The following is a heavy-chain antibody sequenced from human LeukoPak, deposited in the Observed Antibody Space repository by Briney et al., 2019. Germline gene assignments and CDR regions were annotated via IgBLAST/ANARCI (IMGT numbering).Heavy chain of an antibody. CDR3: ARDPITGTMDGFDY. Sequence: ASVKVSCKTSGYTFVSFYLQWLRQAPGQGLEWMGWVNPNSGDTNYAQKFQGRVTMTRDTSINTAYMELSGLRSDDTAVYFCARDPITGTMDGFDYWGQGTLVTVSS. V-gene: IGHV1-2*02. J-gene: IGHJ4*02. CDR2: VNPNSGDT. D-gene: IGHD1-7*01. CDR1: GYTFVSFY.